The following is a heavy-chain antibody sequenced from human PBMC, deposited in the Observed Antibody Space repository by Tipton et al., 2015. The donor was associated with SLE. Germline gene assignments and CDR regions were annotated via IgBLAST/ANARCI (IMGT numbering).Heavy chain of an antibody. CDR3: ARVFVFGEVLAPQYYYMDV. V-gene: IGHV4-34*01. Sequence: TLSLTCAVYGGSFSGYYWSWIRQPPGKGLEWIGEINHSGSTNYNPSLKGRVTLSVDTSKNQFSLKLSSVTAADTAVYYCARVFVFGEVLAPQYYYMDVWGKGTTVTVSS. D-gene: IGHD3-3*01. J-gene: IGHJ6*03. CDR1: GGSFSGYY. CDR2: INHSGST.